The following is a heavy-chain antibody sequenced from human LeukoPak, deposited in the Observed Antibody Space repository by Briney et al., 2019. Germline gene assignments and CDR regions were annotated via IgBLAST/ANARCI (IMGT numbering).Heavy chain of an antibody. Sequence: ASVNLSFKSSAYAFTFCCIHLVRHGPGQGLGLVGLINPNSGSTNYSQKVQGRGSITMDTANGTAYLDLSRLSSGDTALYYCACVGYCGGECYDQWGDPWGQGPLVTVSS. J-gene: IGHJ5*02. D-gene: IGHD2-21*01. CDR3: ACVGYCGGECYDQWGDP. CDR1: AYAFTFCC. CDR2: INPNSGST. V-gene: IGHV1-2*02.